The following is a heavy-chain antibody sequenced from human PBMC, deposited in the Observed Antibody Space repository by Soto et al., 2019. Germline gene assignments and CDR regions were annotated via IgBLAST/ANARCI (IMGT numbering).Heavy chain of an antibody. CDR3: ARMESFGSLNWFDP. J-gene: IGHJ5*02. D-gene: IGHD5-18*01. CDR2: MNPGSGDT. Sequence: GDSVKVSCKASGYNFTNNDVSWVRVATGQGLEWMGWMNPGSGDTGYAQKFQGRVTMTRDISIATAYMELNSLTSEATAIYYCARMESFGSLNWFDPWGQGTLVTVS. CDR1: GYNFTNND. V-gene: IGHV1-8*02.